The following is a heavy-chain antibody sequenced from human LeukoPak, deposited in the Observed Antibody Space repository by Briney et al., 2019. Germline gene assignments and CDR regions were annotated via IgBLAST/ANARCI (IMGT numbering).Heavy chain of an antibody. D-gene: IGHD3-10*01. V-gene: IGHV5-51*01. Sequence: GESLEISCQRSGSTFASYWIGWARQLPGKGLEWMGIIYAGDSDTRYRPSFKGQVTISADKSISTAYLQWSSLKASDTAMYYCATEDDYEGAGSYLAFDIWGQGTMVTVSS. J-gene: IGHJ3*02. CDR1: GSTFASYW. CDR2: IYAGDSDT. CDR3: ATEDDYEGAGSYLAFDI.